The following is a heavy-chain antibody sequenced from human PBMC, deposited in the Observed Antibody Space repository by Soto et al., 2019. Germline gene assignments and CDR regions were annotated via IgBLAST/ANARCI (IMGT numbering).Heavy chain of an antibody. CDR3: ARGHPYGGRGVRKAFDI. CDR1: GGSISSGGYY. Sequence: QVQLQESGPGLVKPSQTLSLTCTVSGGSISSGGYYWSWIRQHPGKGLEWIGYIYYSGSTYYNPSLMSRVTISVGPSKNQFALKLSSVTAADTAVYYCARGHPYGGRGVRKAFDIWGQGTMVTVSS. J-gene: IGHJ3*02. V-gene: IGHV4-31*03. CDR2: IYYSGST. D-gene: IGHD3-10*01.